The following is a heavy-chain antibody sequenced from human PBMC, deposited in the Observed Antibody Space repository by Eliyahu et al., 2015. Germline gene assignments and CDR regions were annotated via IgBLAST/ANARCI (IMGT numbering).Heavy chain of an antibody. J-gene: IGHJ3*02. Sequence: QIQLQESGPGLVKPSETLSLTFXVSGGSISPSFWTWIRQPPGKGLEWIGFIYYRGSTAYNPSLNSRVTLSKDMSKNEISLRLTSVTAADTAVYYCASVGTENAFNIWGQGTMVTVSS. CDR3: ASVGTENAFNI. CDR1: GGSISPSF. CDR2: IYYRGST. V-gene: IGHV4-59*01.